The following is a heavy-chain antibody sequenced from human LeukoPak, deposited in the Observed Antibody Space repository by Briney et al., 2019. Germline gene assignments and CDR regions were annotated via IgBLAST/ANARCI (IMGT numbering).Heavy chain of an antibody. Sequence: SETLSLTCAVYGGSFSGYYWSCIRQPPGKGLEWIGEINHRVSTNYNPSLKSRVTISVDTSKNQFSLKLSSVTAADTAVYYCARDEIAVAGTSDYYYYYGMDVWGQGTTVTGSS. V-gene: IGHV4-34*01. CDR1: GGSFSGYY. CDR3: ARDEIAVAGTSDYYYYYGMDV. D-gene: IGHD6-19*01. J-gene: IGHJ6*02. CDR2: INHRVST.